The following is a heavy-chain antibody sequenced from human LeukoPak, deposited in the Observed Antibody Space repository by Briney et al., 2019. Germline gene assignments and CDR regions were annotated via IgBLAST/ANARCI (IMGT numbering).Heavy chain of an antibody. CDR1: GFTFSSYA. J-gene: IGHJ4*02. D-gene: IGHD6-6*01. CDR2: ISGSGAST. V-gene: IGHV3-23*01. Sequence: GGSLRLSCAASGFTFSSYAMSWVRQAPGKGLEWVSAISGSGASTYYADSVKGRFTISRDNSKNTLYVQMNSLRAEDSAVYYCARDRAARYFDYWGQGVLVTVSS. CDR3: ARDRAARYFDY.